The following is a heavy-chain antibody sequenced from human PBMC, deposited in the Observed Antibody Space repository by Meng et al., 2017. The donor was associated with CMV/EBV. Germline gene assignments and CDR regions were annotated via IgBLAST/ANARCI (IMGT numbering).Heavy chain of an antibody. Sequence: GSLRLSCAVYGGSFSGYYWSWIRQPPGKGLEWIGEINHSGSTNYNPSLKSRVTISVDTSKNQFSLKLSSVTAADTAVYYCARGRVSSWYGTSYYYYGMDVWGQGTLVTVSS. CDR3: ARGRVSSWYGTSYYYYGMDV. V-gene: IGHV4-34*01. J-gene: IGHJ6*02. CDR2: INHSGST. CDR1: GGSFSGYY. D-gene: IGHD6-13*01.